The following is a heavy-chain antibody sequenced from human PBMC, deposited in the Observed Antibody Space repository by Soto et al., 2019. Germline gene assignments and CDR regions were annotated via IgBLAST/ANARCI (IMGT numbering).Heavy chain of an antibody. CDR1: GFTFRSYW. V-gene: IGHV3-7*01. CDR2: IKQDGSEK. CDR3: ATNWHFDY. J-gene: IGHJ4*02. D-gene: IGHD1-1*01. Sequence: PGGSLRLSCAASGFTFRSYWMSWVRQAPGKGLELVANIKQDGSEKYYVDSVKGRFTISRDNANNSLYLQMNSLRAEDTAVYYCATNWHFDYWGQGTLVTVS.